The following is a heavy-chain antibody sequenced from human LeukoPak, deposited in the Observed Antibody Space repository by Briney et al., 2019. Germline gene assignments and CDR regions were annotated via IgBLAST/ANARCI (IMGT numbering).Heavy chain of an antibody. D-gene: IGHD3-22*01. Sequence: GGSLRLSCAASGFTFSSYSMNWVRQAQGKGLEWVSYISSSSSTIYYADSVKGRFTISRDNAKNSLYLQMNSLRAEDTAVYYCATDYDSTTPGYFDYWGQGTLVTVSS. V-gene: IGHV3-48*01. CDR1: GFTFSSYS. CDR3: ATDYDSTTPGYFDY. J-gene: IGHJ4*02. CDR2: ISSSSSTI.